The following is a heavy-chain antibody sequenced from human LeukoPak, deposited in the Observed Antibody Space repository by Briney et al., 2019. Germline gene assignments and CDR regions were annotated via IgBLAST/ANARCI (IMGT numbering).Heavy chain of an antibody. D-gene: IGHD3-16*01. J-gene: IGHJ4*02. V-gene: IGHV4-59*10. CDR1: GGSFSTYY. Sequence: PSETLSLTCAVYGGSFSTYYWSWIRQPAGKGLEWIGRIYTSGSTNYNPSLKSRVTMSVDTSKNQFSLKLSSVTAADTAVYYCARVSRLGAYFDYWGQGTLVTVSS. CDR3: ARVSRLGAYFDY. CDR2: IYTSGST.